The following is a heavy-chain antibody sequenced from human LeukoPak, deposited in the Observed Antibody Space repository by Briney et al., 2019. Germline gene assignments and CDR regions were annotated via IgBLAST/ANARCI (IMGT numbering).Heavy chain of an antibody. J-gene: IGHJ2*01. V-gene: IGHV4-61*02. Sequence: KASQTLSLTCTVSGGSISSGSYYWSWIRQPAGKGLEWIGRIYTSESTNYNPSLKSRVTISVDTSKNQFSLKLSSVTAADTAVYYCARDRVATFYWYFDLWGRGTLVTVSS. D-gene: IGHD5-12*01. CDR2: IYTSEST. CDR1: GGSISSGSYY. CDR3: ARDRVATFYWYFDL.